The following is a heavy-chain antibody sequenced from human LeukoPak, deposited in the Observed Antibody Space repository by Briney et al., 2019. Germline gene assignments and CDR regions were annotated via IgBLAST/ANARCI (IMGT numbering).Heavy chain of an antibody. Sequence: GGSLRLSCAASGFTFSSYSMNWVRQAPGKGLEWVSSISSSSSYIYYADSVKGRFTISRDNAKNSLYLQMNSLRAEDTAVYYCAREDCSSTSCYVRVHNWFDPWGQGTLVTVSS. V-gene: IGHV3-21*01. CDR2: ISSSSSYI. J-gene: IGHJ5*02. D-gene: IGHD2-2*01. CDR3: AREDCSSTSCYVRVHNWFDP. CDR1: GFTFSSYS.